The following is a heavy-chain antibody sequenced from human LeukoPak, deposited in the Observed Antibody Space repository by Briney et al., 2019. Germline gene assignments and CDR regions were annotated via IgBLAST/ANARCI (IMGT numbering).Heavy chain of an antibody. V-gene: IGHV3-30*18. J-gene: IGHJ4*02. D-gene: IGHD2-15*01. CDR3: AKSSDFVLGSPDY. CDR2: MSFDGSYK. CDR1: GFTLSSYA. Sequence: PGRSLRLSCAASGFTLSSYAMHWVRQAPGKGLEWVAVMSFDGSYKYYADSVKGLFTISRDNSKNTLYLQMNSLRAEDTAVYYCAKSSDFVLGSPDYWGQGTLVTVSS.